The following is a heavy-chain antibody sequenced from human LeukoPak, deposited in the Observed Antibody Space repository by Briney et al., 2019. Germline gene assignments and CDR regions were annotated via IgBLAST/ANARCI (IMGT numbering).Heavy chain of an antibody. CDR2: INPNSGGT. J-gene: IGHJ4*02. CDR3: ARVPMVRGVMGR. V-gene: IGHV1-2*02. D-gene: IGHD3-10*01. Sequence: VASVKVSCKASGYTFTGYYMHWVRQAPGQGLEWMGWINPNSGGTNYAQKFQGRVTMTRDTSISTAYMELSRLRSDDTAVYYCARVPMVRGVMGRWGQGTLVTVSS. CDR1: GYTFTGYY.